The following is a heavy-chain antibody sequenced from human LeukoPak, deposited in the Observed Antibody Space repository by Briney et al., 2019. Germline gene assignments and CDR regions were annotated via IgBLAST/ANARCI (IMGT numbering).Heavy chain of an antibody. Sequence: ASVKVSCKASGGTFSSYAISWVRQATGQGLEWMGWMNPNSGNTGYAQKFQGRVTMTRNTSISTAYMELSSLRSEDTAVYYCARDSSPGYYYYYYGMDVWGQGTTVTVSS. CDR2: MNPNSGNT. J-gene: IGHJ6*02. CDR3: ARDSSPGYYYYYYGMDV. V-gene: IGHV1-8*02. CDR1: GGTFSSYA. D-gene: IGHD6-13*01.